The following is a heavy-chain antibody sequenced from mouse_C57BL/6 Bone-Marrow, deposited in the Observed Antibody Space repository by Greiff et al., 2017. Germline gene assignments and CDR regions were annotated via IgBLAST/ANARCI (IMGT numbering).Heavy chain of an antibody. V-gene: IGHV5-17*01. CDR3: AREFGYDPDWYFDV. Sequence: DVQLVESGGGLVKPGGSLKLSCAASGFTFRDSGMHWVRQAPEKGLEWVAYISSGSSTIYYADTVKGRFTSSRDNAKNTLFLQMTSLRSEDTAMYYCAREFGYDPDWYFDVGGTGTTVTVSS. D-gene: IGHD2-2*01. CDR1: GFTFRDSG. J-gene: IGHJ1*03. CDR2: ISSGSSTI.